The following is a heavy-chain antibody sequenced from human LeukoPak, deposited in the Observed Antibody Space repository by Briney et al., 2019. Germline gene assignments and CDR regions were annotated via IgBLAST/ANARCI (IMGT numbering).Heavy chain of an antibody. J-gene: IGHJ5*02. CDR1: GGSISSSSYY. Sequence: PSETLSLTCTVSGGSISSSSYYWGWIRQPPGKGLEWIGSIYYSGSTYYNPSLKSRVTISVDTSKNQFSLKLSSVTAADTAVYYCARVIAAAAWFDPWGQGTLVTASS. CDR2: IYYSGST. V-gene: IGHV4-39*07. CDR3: ARVIAAAAWFDP. D-gene: IGHD6-13*01.